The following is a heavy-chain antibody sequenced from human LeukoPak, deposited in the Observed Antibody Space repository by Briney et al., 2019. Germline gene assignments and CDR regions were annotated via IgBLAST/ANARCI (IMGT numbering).Heavy chain of an antibody. Sequence: PGGSLRLSCAASGFTFSNYWMNWVRQAPGKGLEWVANIKQHGSEKYYVDSVKGRFTISRDNAKNSLYLQMNSLRAEDTAVYYCARDYYGSGSYGYYYYMDVWGKGTTVTVSS. CDR3: ARDYYGSGSYGYYYYMDV. CDR1: GFTFSNYW. D-gene: IGHD3-10*01. CDR2: IKQHGSEK. V-gene: IGHV3-7*01. J-gene: IGHJ6*03.